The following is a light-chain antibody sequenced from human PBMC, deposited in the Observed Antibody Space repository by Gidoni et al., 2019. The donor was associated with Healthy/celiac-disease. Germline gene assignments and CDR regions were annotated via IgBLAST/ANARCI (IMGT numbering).Light chain of an antibody. Sequence: IVLTQSPATLSLSPGERATLSCRASQSVSSYLAWYQQKPGQAPRLLIYDASNRATGIPARFSGSGSGTDFTLTISSLEPEDFAVYYCQQRSNWPLFGGGTKVEIK. CDR1: QSVSSY. J-gene: IGKJ4*01. CDR2: DAS. V-gene: IGKV3-11*01. CDR3: QQRSNWPL.